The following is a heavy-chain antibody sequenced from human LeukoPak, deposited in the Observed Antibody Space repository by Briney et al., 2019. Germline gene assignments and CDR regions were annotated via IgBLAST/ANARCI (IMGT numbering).Heavy chain of an antibody. CDR3: AREGGVDDLRYTKVGYYFDY. V-gene: IGHV4-61*02. J-gene: IGHJ4*02. D-gene: IGHD3-9*01. Sequence: SETLSLTCTVSGGSIRSGSYYWSWIRQPAGKGLEWIGRIQTSGSTNYNPSLKSRVTISVDTSKNQFSLKLSSVTAADTAVYYCAREGGVDDLRYTKVGYYFDYWGQGTLVTVSS. CDR2: IQTSGST. CDR1: GGSIRSGSYY.